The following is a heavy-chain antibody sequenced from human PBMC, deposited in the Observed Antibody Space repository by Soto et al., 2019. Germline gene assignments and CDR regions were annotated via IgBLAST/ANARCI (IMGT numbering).Heavy chain of an antibody. CDR3: ATDFTHTSGYSL. CDR2: ISPYNGNT. Sequence: QVQLVQSGAEVKKPGASVKVSCKASGYSFTSYNINWLRQARGQGLEWMGWISPYNGNTDYVQKFQGRVIMTTDTSTSTAYMELRSLRSDDTAIYYCATDFTHTSGYSLWGQGTLVTVSS. V-gene: IGHV1-18*01. D-gene: IGHD3-22*01. J-gene: IGHJ4*02. CDR1: GYSFTSYN.